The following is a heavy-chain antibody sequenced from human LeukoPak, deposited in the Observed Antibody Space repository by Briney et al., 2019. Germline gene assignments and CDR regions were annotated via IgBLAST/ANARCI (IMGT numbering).Heavy chain of an antibody. CDR1: GFTVSSNY. J-gene: IGHJ6*04. V-gene: IGHV3-53*01. CDR2: IYSGGTT. Sequence: PGGSLRLSCAASGFTVSSNYMSWVRQAPGKGLEWVSVIYSGGTTYYADSVKGRFTLSRDNSKNTLYLQMNGLRAEDTAVYYCARDLSSSWGGGMDVWGKGTTVTVSS. CDR3: ARDLSSSWGGGMDV. D-gene: IGHD6-13*01.